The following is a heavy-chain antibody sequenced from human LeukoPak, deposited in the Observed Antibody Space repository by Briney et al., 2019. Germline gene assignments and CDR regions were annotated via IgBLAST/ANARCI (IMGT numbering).Heavy chain of an antibody. V-gene: IGHV4-59*08. CDR2: ISYRGSP. J-gene: IGHJ3*02. CDR3: QKTAYDILTGYYGLGAFDI. Sequence: SDTLYLSCTVSGGPISSYYWSWIRHPPGNALEFNVYISYRGSPNYNPSLQSRFTISVDTSKNQFSLKLSSVTAADTVFFFKQKTAYDILTGYYGLGAFDIWGQGTMVTVSS. D-gene: IGHD3-9*01. CDR1: GGPISSYY.